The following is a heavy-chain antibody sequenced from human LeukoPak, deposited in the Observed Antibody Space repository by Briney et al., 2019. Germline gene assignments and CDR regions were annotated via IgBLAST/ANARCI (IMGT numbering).Heavy chain of an antibody. J-gene: IGHJ4*02. CDR2: INHSGST. Sequence: SETLSLTCAVYGGSFSGYYWSWIRQPPGKGLEWIGEINHSGSTNYNPSLKSRVTILVDTSKNQFSLKLSSVTAADTAVYYCARGSRGAVAGTRFDWGRGTLVTVSS. CDR3: ARGSRGAVAGTRFD. V-gene: IGHV4-34*01. D-gene: IGHD6-19*01. CDR1: GGSFSGYY.